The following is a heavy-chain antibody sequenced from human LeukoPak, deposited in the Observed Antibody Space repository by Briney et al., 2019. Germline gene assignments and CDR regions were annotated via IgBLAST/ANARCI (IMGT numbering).Heavy chain of an antibody. J-gene: IGHJ4*02. CDR2: INNYGDST. CDR1: GLTFNTYP. CDR3: VKPILAVAGTRYFDS. Sequence: PGGSLTLSCCVSGLTFNTYPMLWVRQAPGKGLEYVSSINNYGDSTYYADSVKGRFTISRDNSHNTLYLQMSSLRAEETAVYSCVKPILAVAGTRYFDSWGQGTLVTVSS. D-gene: IGHD6-19*01. V-gene: IGHV3-64D*06.